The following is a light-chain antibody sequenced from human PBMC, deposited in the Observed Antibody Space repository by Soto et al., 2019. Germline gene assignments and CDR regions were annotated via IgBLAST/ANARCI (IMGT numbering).Light chain of an antibody. V-gene: IGKV1-39*01. Sequence: DIQMTQSPSSLSASVGDRVTITCRASQSIRTYLNWYQQKPRKAPNLLIYAASSLQSGVPSRFSGSGSGTDFTLTISSLQPEDFAIYYCQQSYSIPLTFGGGTKVEIK. J-gene: IGKJ4*01. CDR1: QSIRTY. CDR3: QQSYSIPLT. CDR2: AAS.